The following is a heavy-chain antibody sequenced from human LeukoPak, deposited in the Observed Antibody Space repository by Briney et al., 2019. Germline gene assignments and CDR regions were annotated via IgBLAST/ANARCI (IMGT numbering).Heavy chain of an antibody. Sequence: PGGSLRLSCAASGSTFSSYSMNWVRQAPGKGLEWVSSISSSSSYIYYADSVKGRFTISRDNAKNSLYLQMNSLRAEDTAVYYCAESRRIVGAYDAFDIWGQGTMVTVSS. V-gene: IGHV3-21*01. D-gene: IGHD1-26*01. CDR1: GSTFSSYS. J-gene: IGHJ3*02. CDR2: ISSSSSYI. CDR3: AESRRIVGAYDAFDI.